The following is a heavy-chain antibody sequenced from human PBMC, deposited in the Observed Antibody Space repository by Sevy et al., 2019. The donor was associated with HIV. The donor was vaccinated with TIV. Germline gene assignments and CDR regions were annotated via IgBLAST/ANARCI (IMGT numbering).Heavy chain of an antibody. Sequence: SETLSLTCTVSGGSISSYYWSWIRQPPGKGLEWIGYIYYSGSTNFNPSLKSRVTISVDTSKNQFTLKLSSVTAADTAVYYCASTYYYVSSGYYPTNENYYYYGMDVWGQGTTVTVSS. J-gene: IGHJ6*02. CDR2: IYYSGST. V-gene: IGHV4-59*01. D-gene: IGHD3-22*01. CDR1: GGSISSYY. CDR3: ASTYYYVSSGYYPTNENYYYYGMDV.